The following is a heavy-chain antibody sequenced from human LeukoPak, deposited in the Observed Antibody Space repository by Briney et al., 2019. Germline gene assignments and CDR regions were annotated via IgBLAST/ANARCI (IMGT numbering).Heavy chain of an antibody. CDR2: ISGYNGNT. J-gene: IGHJ4*02. D-gene: IGHD6-19*01. CDR3: AREAGPFDY. Sequence: ASVKVSCKASSNTFSSKSISSVRQAPGQGLEWMGWISGYNGNTNYAQKFQGRVTMTTDTSTSTAYMELRSLRFDDTAMYYCAREAGPFDYWGQGTLVTVSS. CDR1: SNTFSSKS. V-gene: IGHV1-18*01.